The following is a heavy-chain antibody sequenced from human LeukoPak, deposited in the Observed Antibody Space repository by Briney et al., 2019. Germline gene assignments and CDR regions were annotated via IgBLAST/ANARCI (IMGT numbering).Heavy chain of an antibody. D-gene: IGHD1-26*01. J-gene: IGHJ4*02. Sequence: GASVKVSCNTSGYSFTSYDINWVRQAPGQGLEWMGWVNPKSGNTGYKQKFQGRVTITRDTSISAAYMELSRLTSDDTAVYYCARDLGGSHPNDYWGQGTLVTVSS. CDR2: VNPKSGNT. CDR3: ARDLGGSHPNDY. V-gene: IGHV1-8*03. CDR1: GYSFTSYD.